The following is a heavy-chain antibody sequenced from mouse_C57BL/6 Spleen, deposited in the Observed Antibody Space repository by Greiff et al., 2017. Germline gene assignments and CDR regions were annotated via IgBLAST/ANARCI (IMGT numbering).Heavy chain of an antibody. CDR2: IDPETGGT. CDR3: TRVYAMDY. Sequence: VNVVESGAELVRPGASVTLSCKASGYTFTDYEMHWVKQTPVHGLEWIGAIDPETGGTAYNQKFKGKAILTADKSSSTAYMELRSLTSEDSAVYYCTRVYAMDYWGQGTSVTVSS. CDR1: GYTFTDYE. J-gene: IGHJ4*01. V-gene: IGHV1-15*01.